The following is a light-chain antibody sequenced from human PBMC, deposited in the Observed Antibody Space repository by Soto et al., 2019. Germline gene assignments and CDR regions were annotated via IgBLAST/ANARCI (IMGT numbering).Light chain of an antibody. V-gene: IGKV3-11*01. J-gene: IGKJ4*01. Sequence: EILLTQSPGTLSLSPGERSTLSCKASQSVSSNLAWYQQKPGQAPRLLIFGASTRATGIPARFSGSGSETDFTLTISSLEPEDSAVYYCQQRSNWPSLTFGGGTKVDI. CDR2: GAS. CDR1: QSVSSN. CDR3: QQRSNWPSLT.